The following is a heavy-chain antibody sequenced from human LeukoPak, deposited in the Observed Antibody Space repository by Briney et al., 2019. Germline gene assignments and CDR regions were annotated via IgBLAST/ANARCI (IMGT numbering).Heavy chain of an antibody. CDR1: EFTFSTYH. D-gene: IGHD1-14*01. J-gene: IGHJ4*02. V-gene: IGHV3-21*01. CDR3: GSSSAGI. CDR2: LSSSSSSFI. Sequence: VGSLRLSCAASEFTFSTYHMHWVRQAPGKGLEWVSSLSSSSSSFIYYADSVKGRFTISRDNAKNSLYLQMNSLRAEDTAEYYCGSSSAGIWGQGILVTVSS.